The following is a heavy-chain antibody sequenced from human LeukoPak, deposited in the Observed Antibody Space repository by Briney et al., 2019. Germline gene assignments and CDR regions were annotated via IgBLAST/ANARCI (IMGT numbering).Heavy chain of an antibody. CDR2: IYTSGST. CDR1: GXSISSYY. Sequence: SETLSLTCTVSGXSISSYYGSWIRQPAGKGLEWIGRIYTSGSTNYNPSLKSRVTMSVDTSKNQFSLKLSSVTAADTALYYCARARTLYFFDYWGQGTLVTVSS. V-gene: IGHV4-4*07. CDR3: ARARTLYFFDY. J-gene: IGHJ4*02. D-gene: IGHD1/OR15-1a*01.